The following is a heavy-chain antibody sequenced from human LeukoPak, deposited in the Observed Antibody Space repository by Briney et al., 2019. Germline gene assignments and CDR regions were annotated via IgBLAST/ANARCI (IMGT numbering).Heavy chain of an antibody. J-gene: IGHJ4*02. V-gene: IGHV4-4*07. D-gene: IGHD3-16*01. CDR2: IYTSGST. CDR3: ARDLGPMTGDYFDY. Sequence: SETLSLICTVSGGSISSYYWSWIRQPAGKGLEWIGRIYTSGSTNYNPSLKSRVTMSVDTSKNQFSLKLSSVTAADTAVYYCARDLGPMTGDYFDYWGQGTLVTVSS. CDR1: GGSISSYY.